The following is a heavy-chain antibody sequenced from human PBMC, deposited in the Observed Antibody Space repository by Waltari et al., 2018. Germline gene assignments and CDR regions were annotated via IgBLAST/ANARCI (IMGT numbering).Heavy chain of an antibody. Sequence: QVQLVQSGAEVRKPGASVKVPCKTSGSAFPRYYMHWVRQAPGQGLEWIGWIHPNSGGTNYAQKYQGRITMTRDTSISTVYMELSRLISNDTAVYYCARTYQSASYSDYWGQGTPVTVSS. D-gene: IGHD3-16*01. V-gene: IGHV1-2*02. CDR3: ARTYQSASYSDY. J-gene: IGHJ4*02. CDR2: IHPNSGGT. CDR1: GSAFPRYY.